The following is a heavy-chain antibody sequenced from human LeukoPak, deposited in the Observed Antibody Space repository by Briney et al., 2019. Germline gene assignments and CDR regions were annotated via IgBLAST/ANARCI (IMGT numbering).Heavy chain of an antibody. CDR2: IKQDGSEK. D-gene: IGHD6-19*01. J-gene: IGHJ4*02. CDR1: GFTFSSYW. Sequence: GGSLRLSCAASGFTFSSYWMSWVRQAPGKGLEWVANIKQDGSEKYYVDSVKGRFTISRDNAKNSLYLQMNSLRAEDTAVYYCAGEDPSRVAGTTFDYWGQGTLVTVSS. CDR3: AGEDPSRVAGTTFDY. V-gene: IGHV3-7*01.